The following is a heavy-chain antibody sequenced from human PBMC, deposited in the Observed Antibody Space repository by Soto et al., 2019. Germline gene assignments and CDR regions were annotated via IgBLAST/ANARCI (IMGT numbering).Heavy chain of an antibody. CDR3: ARQDCSSTNCYGRQEYYGLDV. CDR1: GFTFSSYG. CDR2: IWYDGGNT. Sequence: QVQLVESGGGVVQPGRSLRLSCATSGFTFSSYGMHWVRQAPGKGLERVSFIWYDGGNTYYADSVKGRFTISRDNSKHTLYLQMNSLRAEDTAVYYCARQDCSSTNCYGRQEYYGLDVW. J-gene: IGHJ6*01. D-gene: IGHD2-2*01. V-gene: IGHV3-33*01.